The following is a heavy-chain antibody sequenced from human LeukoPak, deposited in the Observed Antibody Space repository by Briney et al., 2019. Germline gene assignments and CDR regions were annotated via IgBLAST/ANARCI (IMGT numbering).Heavy chain of an antibody. Sequence: SETLSLTCTVSGGSISSYSWSWIRQSPGKGLEWIGSIYYSGSTNYNPSLKSRVTISVDRSKNQFSLKLSSVTAAGTAVYYCARAPALYGMDVWGQGTTVTVSS. CDR1: GGSISSYS. CDR3: ARAPALYGMDV. V-gene: IGHV4-59*12. CDR2: IYYSGST. J-gene: IGHJ6*02.